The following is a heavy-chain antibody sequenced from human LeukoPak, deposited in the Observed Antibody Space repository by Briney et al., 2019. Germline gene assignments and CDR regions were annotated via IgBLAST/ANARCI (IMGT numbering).Heavy chain of an antibody. CDR1: GGSISSGGYS. CDR3: ARGNPYGDNDY. CDR2: IYHSGST. Sequence: PSQTLSPTCAVSGGSISSGGYSWSWIRQPPGKGLEWIGYIYHSGSTYYNPSLKSRVTISVDRSKNQFSLKLSSVTAADTAVYYCARGNPYGDNDYWGQGTLVTVSS. V-gene: IGHV4-30-2*01. D-gene: IGHD4-17*01. J-gene: IGHJ4*02.